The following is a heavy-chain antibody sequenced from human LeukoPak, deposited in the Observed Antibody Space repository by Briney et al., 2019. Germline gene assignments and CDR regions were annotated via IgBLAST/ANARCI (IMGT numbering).Heavy chain of an antibody. CDR2: INQGGSDK. J-gene: IGHJ4*02. V-gene: IGHV3-7*01. CDR1: GFTVSSNY. D-gene: IGHD1-14*01. Sequence: PGGSLRLSCAASGFTVSSNYMSWVRQAPGKGLEWVANINQGGSDKYYVDSVKGRFTISRDNANNLLYPQMNSLRGEDTAVYYCTRDRSRAEDDWGQGTLVTVSS. CDR3: TRDRSRAEDD.